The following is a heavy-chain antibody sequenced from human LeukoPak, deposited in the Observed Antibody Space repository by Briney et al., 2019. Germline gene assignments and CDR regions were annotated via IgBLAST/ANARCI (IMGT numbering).Heavy chain of an antibody. D-gene: IGHD5-24*01. J-gene: IGHJ3*02. CDR1: GGSISSSSYY. CDR2: IYYSGST. Sequence: SETLSLTCTVSGGSISSSSYYWGWIRQPPGKGLEWIGSIYYSGSTYYNPSLKRRVTISVDTSKNQFSLKLSSVTAADTAVYYCARDLRRDGYNPDAFDIWGQGTMVTVSS. CDR3: ARDLRRDGYNPDAFDI. V-gene: IGHV4-39*07.